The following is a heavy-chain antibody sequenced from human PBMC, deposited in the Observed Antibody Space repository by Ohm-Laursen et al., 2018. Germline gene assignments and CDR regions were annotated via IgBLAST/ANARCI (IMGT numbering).Heavy chain of an antibody. J-gene: IGHJ4*02. CDR3: AKDRGSSGWFDY. CDR1: GFTFSSYG. D-gene: IGHD6-19*01. V-gene: IGHV3-30*18. CDR2: ISYDGSNK. Sequence: SLRLSCAASGFTFSSYGMHWVRQAPGNGLEWVAVISYDGSNKYYADSVKGRFTISRDNSKNTLYLQMNSLRAEDTAVYYCAKDRGSSGWFDYWGQGTLVTVSS.